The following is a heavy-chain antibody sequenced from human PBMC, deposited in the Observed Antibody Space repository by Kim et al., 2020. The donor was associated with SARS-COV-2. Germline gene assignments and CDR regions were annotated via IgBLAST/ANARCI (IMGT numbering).Heavy chain of an antibody. J-gene: IGHJ6*02. V-gene: IGHV4-39*01. CDR1: GGSTSSTNYY. CDR3: VRGNSTSGYYYYAMDV. D-gene: IGHD6-13*01. CDR2: IYYSGST. Sequence: SETLSLTCTVSGGSTSSTNYYWGWLRQSPGKGLEWIGIIYYSGSTYYNPSLKRPVAMSVDTSKNQFSLTLTSVTAADTAVYYCVRGNSTSGYYYYAMDVWGHGTTVTVSS.